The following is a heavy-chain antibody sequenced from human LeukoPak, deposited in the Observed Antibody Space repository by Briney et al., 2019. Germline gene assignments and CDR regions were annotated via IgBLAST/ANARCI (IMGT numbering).Heavy chain of an antibody. CDR3: ARELRDGYTIRVTD. Sequence: ASVKVSCKASGYTFTGYYMHWVRQAPGQGLEWMGRINPNSGGTNYAQKFQGRVTMTRDTSISTAYMELSRLRSDDTAVYYCARELRDGYTIRVTDWGQGTLVTVSS. CDR1: GYTFTGYY. J-gene: IGHJ4*02. D-gene: IGHD5-24*01. V-gene: IGHV1-2*06. CDR2: INPNSGGT.